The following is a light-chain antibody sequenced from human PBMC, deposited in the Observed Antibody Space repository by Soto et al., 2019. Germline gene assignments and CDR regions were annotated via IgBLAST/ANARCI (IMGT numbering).Light chain of an antibody. CDR1: QSVSSY. CDR3: QQRSNWAT. CDR2: EAS. V-gene: IGKV3-11*01. J-gene: IGKJ3*01. Sequence: EIVLTQSPATLSLSPGERATLSCRASQSVSSYLAWYQQKPGQAPRLLMYEASNRATGIPARFSGGGSGTDFTLTISRLEPEDFAVYYCQQRSNWATFGPGTNVDIK.